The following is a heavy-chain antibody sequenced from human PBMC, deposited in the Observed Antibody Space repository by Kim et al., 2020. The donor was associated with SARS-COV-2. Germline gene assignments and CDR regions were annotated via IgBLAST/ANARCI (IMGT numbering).Heavy chain of an antibody. CDR1: GFTFSSYA. CDR3: AKELLLLRYFDWLGSDNWFDP. V-gene: IGHV3-23*01. J-gene: IGHJ5*02. Sequence: GGSLRLSCAASGFTFSSYAMSWVRQAPGKGLEWVSAISGSGGSTYYADSVKGRFTISRDNSKNTLYLQMNSLRAEDTAVYYCAKELLLLRYFDWLGSDNWFDPWGQGTLVTVSS. D-gene: IGHD3-9*01. CDR2: ISGSGGST.